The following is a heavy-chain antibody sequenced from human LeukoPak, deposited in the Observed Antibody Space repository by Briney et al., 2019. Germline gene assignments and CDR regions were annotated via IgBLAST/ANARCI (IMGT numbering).Heavy chain of an antibody. CDR1: GFTFSSYG. J-gene: IGHJ5*02. V-gene: IGHV3-30*18. CDR2: ISYDGSNK. D-gene: IGHD3-16*01. CDR3: AKDLGGANWFDP. Sequence: PGRSLRLSCAASGFTFSSYGMHWVRQAPGKGLEWVAVISYDGSNKYYADSVKGRFTISRDNSKNTLYLQMNSLRAEDTAVYYCAKDLGGANWFDPWGQGTLVTVSS.